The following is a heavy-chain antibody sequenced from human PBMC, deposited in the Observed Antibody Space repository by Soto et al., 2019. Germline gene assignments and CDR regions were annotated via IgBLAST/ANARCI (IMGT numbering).Heavy chain of an antibody. CDR2: IYYSGST. CDR1: GGSISSSSYY. V-gene: IGHV4-39*01. J-gene: IGHJ4*02. CDR3: AKTSGYSYGYYY. Sequence: TLSLTCTVSGGSISSSSYYWGWIRQPPGKGLEWIGSIYYSGSTYYNPSLKSRVTISVDTSKNQFSLKLSSVTAADTAVYYCAKTSGYSYGYYYWGQGTLVTVSS. D-gene: IGHD5-18*01.